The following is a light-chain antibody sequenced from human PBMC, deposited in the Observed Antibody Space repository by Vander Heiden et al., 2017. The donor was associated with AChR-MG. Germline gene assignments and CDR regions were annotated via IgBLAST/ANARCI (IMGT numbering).Light chain of an antibody. J-gene: IGKJ1*01. Sequence: ENVLTQSPGTLALSPGERTTLSCRASQSVRSIHFAWYQQKPGQPPRLLLYGASSRATAIPDRLRRSRSGTDFTLTMRIVDPEDFTVYYCQLDAGSPWRFDQGSNVEI. CDR2: GAS. V-gene: IGKV3-20*01. CDR3: QLDAGSPWR. CDR1: QSVRSIH.